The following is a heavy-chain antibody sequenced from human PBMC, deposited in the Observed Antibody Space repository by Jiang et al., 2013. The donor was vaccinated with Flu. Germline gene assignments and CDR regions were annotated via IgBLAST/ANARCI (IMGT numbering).Heavy chain of an antibody. CDR3: AREHWVGEKYHGLDV. CDR1: GLSVSTYA. V-gene: IGHV3-23*01. CDR2: LTGRDSKT. J-gene: IGHJ6*02. D-gene: IGHD1-26*01. Sequence: DLVHPGGSLRLSCAATGLSVSTYAMTWVRQAPGRALEWVSSLTGRDSKTYYAGSVKGRFTVSRDNSKNTMFLQMNSLRAEDTAVYLCAREHWVGEKYHGLDVWGQGTVVTVSS.